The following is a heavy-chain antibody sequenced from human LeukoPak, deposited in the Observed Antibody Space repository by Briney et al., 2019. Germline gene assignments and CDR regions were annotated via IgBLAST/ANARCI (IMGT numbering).Heavy chain of an antibody. CDR2: ISGSGGST. CDR1: GFTFSSYA. V-gene: IGHV3-23*01. J-gene: IGHJ4*02. D-gene: IGHD6-19*01. CDR3: AGQWLPPYYFDY. Sequence: GGSLRLSCAASGFTFSSYAMSWVRQAPGKGLEWVSAISGSGGSTYYADSVKGRFTISRDNSKNTLYLQMNSLRAGDTAVYYCAGQWLPPYYFDYWGQGTLVTVSS.